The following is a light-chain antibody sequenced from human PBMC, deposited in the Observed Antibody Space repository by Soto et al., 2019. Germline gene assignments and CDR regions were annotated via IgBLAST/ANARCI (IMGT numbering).Light chain of an antibody. J-gene: IGKJ3*01. CDR1: QSVGSN. V-gene: IGKV3-15*01. Sequence: EIVMTQSPATLSVSPGERATLSCRASQSVGSNLAWYQQKSGQAPRLLLYGASTRATGIPARFSGSGSGTDFTLTISSLQSEDFAVYYCQQYNNCPLTFGPGTKVDIK. CDR2: GAS. CDR3: QQYNNCPLT.